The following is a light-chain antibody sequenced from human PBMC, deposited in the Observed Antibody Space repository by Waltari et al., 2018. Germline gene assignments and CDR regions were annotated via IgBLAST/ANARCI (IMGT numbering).Light chain of an antibody. CDR1: HYITGNW. J-gene: IGKJ4*01. CDR2: AAS. Sequence: EIVLTQSPGTLSLSPGERVTISCSASHYITGNWLTWYQQKPGQAPRLLIYAASTRAPGIPDRFSGSGSGTDFSLTISRLEPEDSAAYYCQQYDGSVVTFGGGTKVEIK. CDR3: QQYDGSVVT. V-gene: IGKV3-20*01.